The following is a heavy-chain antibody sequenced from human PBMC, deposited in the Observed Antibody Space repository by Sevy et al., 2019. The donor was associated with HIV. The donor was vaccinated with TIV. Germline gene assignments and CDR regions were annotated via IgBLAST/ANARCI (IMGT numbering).Heavy chain of an antibody. D-gene: IGHD4-17*01. V-gene: IGHV4-34*01. Sequence: SETLSLTCAVYGESFSNYYWSWIRLSPGKGLESIGEIDHSGRSDYNPSLQSRVTMSVETSKNQFSLKLTSVTAADTDVYYCARGPKPLRSDYGDYGGVGYYFDSWGQGTLVTVSS. CDR1: GESFSNYY. J-gene: IGHJ4*02. CDR3: ARGPKPLRSDYGDYGGVGYYFDS. CDR2: IDHSGRS.